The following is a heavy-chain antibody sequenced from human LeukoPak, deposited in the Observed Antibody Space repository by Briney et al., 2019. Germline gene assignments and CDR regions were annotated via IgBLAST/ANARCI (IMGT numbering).Heavy chain of an antibody. V-gene: IGHV3-48*03. J-gene: IGHJ4*02. CDR1: GFTFSSFE. Sequence: PGGSLRLSCVVSGFTFSSFEMNGVRQAPGRGLEWVSYISSSGSTLYYADSVKGRFSISRDNAKNSLYLQMNSLRAEDTAVYYCVRGLDYNVAWVYWGQGTLVTVSS. CDR3: VRGLDYNVAWVY. CDR2: ISSSGSTL. D-gene: IGHD3-10*01.